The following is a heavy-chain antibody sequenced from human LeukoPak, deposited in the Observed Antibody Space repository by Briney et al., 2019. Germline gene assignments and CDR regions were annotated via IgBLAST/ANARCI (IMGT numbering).Heavy chain of an antibody. V-gene: IGHV1-46*01. CDR1: GYTFTSYY. J-gene: IGHJ5*02. CDR3: AKDLRWDHPGFDP. D-gene: IGHD4-23*01. CDR2: INPGGGST. Sequence: GASVKVSCKASGYTFTSYYIHWVRQAPGQGLEWMGIINPGGGSTSYAQRFQDRVTMTRDTSTSTVYMELSSLRSEDTAVYYCAKDLRWDHPGFDPWGQGTLLIVSS.